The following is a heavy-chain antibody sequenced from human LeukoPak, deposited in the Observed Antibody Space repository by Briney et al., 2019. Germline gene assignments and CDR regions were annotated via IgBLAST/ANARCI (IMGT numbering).Heavy chain of an antibody. CDR2: IHYSGTT. CDR1: GGSISYSHW. D-gene: IGHD6-19*01. J-gene: IGHJ4*02. CDR3: ARVPRGIAVAATRGPWFYFDY. Sequence: SGTLSLTCAVSGGSISYSHWWSWARQPPGKGLEWIGEIHYSGTTNYNPSLESRVTISVGTSKNQFSLKLSSVTAADTAVYYCARVPRGIAVAATRGPWFYFDYWGQGTLVTVSS. V-gene: IGHV4-4*02.